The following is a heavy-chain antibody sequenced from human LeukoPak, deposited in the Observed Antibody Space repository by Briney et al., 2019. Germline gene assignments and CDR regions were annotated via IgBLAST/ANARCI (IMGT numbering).Heavy chain of an antibody. V-gene: IGHV4-39*01. Sequence: SETLSLTCTVPGGSISSSSYYWGWIRQPPGKGLEWIGSIYYSGSTYYNPSLKSRVTISVDTSKNQFSLKLSSVTAADTAVYYCARPRATDYYDRSGYYSYYFDYWGQGTLVTVSS. D-gene: IGHD3-22*01. CDR1: GGSISSSSYY. J-gene: IGHJ4*02. CDR2: IYYSGST. CDR3: ARPRATDYYDRSGYYSYYFDY.